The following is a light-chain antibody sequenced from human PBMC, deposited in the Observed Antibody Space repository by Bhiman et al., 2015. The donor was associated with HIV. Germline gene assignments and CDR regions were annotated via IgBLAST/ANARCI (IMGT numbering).Light chain of an antibody. J-gene: IGLJ1*01. CDR3: RAWDNSQYV. CDR1: NVESKS. Sequence: SYELTQPPSVSVAPGKTARITCGGNNVESKSVHWYQQKPGQAPVVVIYYDSDRPSGIPERFSGSNSGNTATLTISGTQAMDESDYYCRAWDNSQYVFGPGTKVTVL. V-gene: IGLV3-21*01. CDR2: YDS.